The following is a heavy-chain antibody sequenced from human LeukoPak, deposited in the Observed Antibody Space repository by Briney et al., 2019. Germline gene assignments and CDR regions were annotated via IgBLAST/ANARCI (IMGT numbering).Heavy chain of an antibody. J-gene: IGHJ4*02. D-gene: IGHD3-10*01. Sequence: GGSLRLSCAASGFTFSSYSMNWVRQAPGKGLEWVSSISSSSSYIYYADSVKGRFTFSRDNAKNSLYLQMNSLRAEDTAVYYCARDSITMIRGVIGYWGRGTLVTVSS. V-gene: IGHV3-21*01. CDR1: GFTFSSYS. CDR3: ARDSITMIRGVIGY. CDR2: ISSSSSYI.